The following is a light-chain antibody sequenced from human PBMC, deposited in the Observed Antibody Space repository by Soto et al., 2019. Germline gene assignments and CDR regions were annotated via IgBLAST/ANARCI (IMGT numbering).Light chain of an antibody. CDR2: GAS. CDR3: QQYTNAPLT. CDR1: QSISRTY. J-gene: IGKJ1*01. Sequence: NVLTQSPGTLYLSPGERATLSCRASQSISRTYLAWYQQKPGQAPRILIYGASNRATGVPDRFTASGSGTDFTLTISRLEPEDFAVYYCQQYTNAPLTFGQGTKVDIK. V-gene: IGKV3-20*01.